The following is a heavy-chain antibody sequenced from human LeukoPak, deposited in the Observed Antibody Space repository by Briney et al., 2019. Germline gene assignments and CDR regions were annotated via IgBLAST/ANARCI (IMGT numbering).Heavy chain of an antibody. CDR2: ITSSSSYI. V-gene: IGHV3-21*01. Sequence: GGSLRLSCSASGFTFNTYAMNWVRQAPGKGLEWVSSITSSSSYIYYADSVKGRFTISRDNAKNSLYLQMNSLRAEDTAVYYCARDCLSSGEWALLFDIWGQGTMVTVSS. J-gene: IGHJ3*02. D-gene: IGHD1-26*01. CDR1: GFTFNTYA. CDR3: ARDCLSSGEWALLFDI.